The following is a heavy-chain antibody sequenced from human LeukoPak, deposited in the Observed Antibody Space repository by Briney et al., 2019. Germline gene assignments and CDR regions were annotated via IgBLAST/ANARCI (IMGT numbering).Heavy chain of an antibody. CDR2: IKQDGSDK. CDR3: ARGALDFDY. J-gene: IGHJ4*02. Sequence: GGSLRLSCAASGFTFSSYWMGWVRQGPGKGLEWVGNIKQDGSDKNYVDSVKGRFTISRDNAKNSLYLQMNSLRAEDTAVYYCARGALDFDYWGQGTLVTVSS. CDR1: GFTFSSYW. V-gene: IGHV3-7*05.